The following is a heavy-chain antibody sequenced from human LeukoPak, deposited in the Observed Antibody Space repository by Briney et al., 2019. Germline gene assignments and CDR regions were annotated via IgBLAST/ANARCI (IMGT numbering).Heavy chain of an antibody. J-gene: IGHJ6*03. CDR1: GGSIISNY. CDR2: IYGSGIT. D-gene: IGHD3-22*01. CDR3: ARLKFYDSTGYSPGYYMDV. Sequence: SETLSLTCTVSGGSIISNYWSWFRQAAGTGLEWFGRIYGSGITDYNPSLKSRVTMSLDTSRKQFSLRLASVTAADTAVYYCARLKFYDSTGYSPGYYMDVWGKGTTVSVFS. V-gene: IGHV4-4*07.